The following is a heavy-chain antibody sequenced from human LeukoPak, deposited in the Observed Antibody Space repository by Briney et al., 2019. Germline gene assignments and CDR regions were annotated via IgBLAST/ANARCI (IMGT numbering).Heavy chain of an antibody. V-gene: IGHV4-59*01. J-gene: IGHJ4*02. CDR1: GGSISSYY. Sequence: SETLSLTCTVSGGSISSYYWSWIRQPPGKGLEWIGYIYYGGSTNYNPSLKSRVTISVDTSKNQFSLKLSSVTAADTAVYYCARLPSRPYYFDYWGQGTLVTVSS. CDR2: IYYGGST. CDR3: ARLPSRPYYFDY.